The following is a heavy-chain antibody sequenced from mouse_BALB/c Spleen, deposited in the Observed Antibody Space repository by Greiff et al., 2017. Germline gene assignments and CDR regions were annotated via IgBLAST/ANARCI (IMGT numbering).Heavy chain of an antibody. Sequence: DVMLVESGGGLVQPGGSRKLSCAASGFTFSSFGMHWVRQAPEKGLEWVAYISSGSSTIYYADTVKGRFTISRDNPKNTLFLQMTSLRSEDTAMYYCARWGPAMDYWGQGTSVTVSS. CDR2: ISSGSSTI. CDR3: ARWGPAMDY. V-gene: IGHV5-17*02. CDR1: GFTFSSFG. D-gene: IGHD3-3*01. J-gene: IGHJ4*01.